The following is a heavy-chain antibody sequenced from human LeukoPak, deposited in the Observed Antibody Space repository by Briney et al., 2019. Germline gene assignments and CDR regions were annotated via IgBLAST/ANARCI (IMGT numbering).Heavy chain of an antibody. D-gene: IGHD3-10*01. CDR1: RGSISSYF. Sequence: SETLSLTCTVSRGSISSYFWSWIRQPPGKGLEWIGYIYYSGSTNYNPSLKSRVTISVDTSKNQFSLKLSSVTAADTAVYYCARVFPSAMVPGVDVGWFDPWGQGTLVTVSS. J-gene: IGHJ5*02. V-gene: IGHV4-59*01. CDR2: IYYSGST. CDR3: ARVFPSAMVPGVDVGWFDP.